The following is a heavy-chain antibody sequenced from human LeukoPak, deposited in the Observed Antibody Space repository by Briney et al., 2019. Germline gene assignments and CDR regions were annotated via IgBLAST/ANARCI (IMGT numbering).Heavy chain of an antibody. J-gene: IGHJ4*02. CDR2: INPSGGST. D-gene: IGHD1-26*01. V-gene: IGHV1-46*01. CDR1: GYTFTSYC. CDR3: ARVWVGADDYSDY. Sequence: ASVKVSCKASGYTFTSYCMHWVLQAPGQGLEWMGIINPSGGSTSYAQKFQGRVTMTRDTSTSTVYMELSSLRSEDTAVYYCARVWVGADDYSDYWGQGTLVTVSS.